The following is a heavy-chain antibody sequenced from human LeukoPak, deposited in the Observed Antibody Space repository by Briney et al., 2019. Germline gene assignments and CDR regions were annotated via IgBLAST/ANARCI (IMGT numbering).Heavy chain of an antibody. D-gene: IGHD6-13*01. CDR2: IDWDDDK. Sequence: ESGPTLVNPTQTLTLTCTFSGFSFSTSGMCVSWIRQPPGKALEWLARIDWDDDKYYSTSLKTRLTISKDTSKNQVVLTMTNMDPVDTATYYCARILIAAAGTIPLDYWGQGTLVTVSS. CDR1: GFSFSTSGMC. CDR3: ARILIAAAGTIPLDY. V-gene: IGHV2-70*11. J-gene: IGHJ4*02.